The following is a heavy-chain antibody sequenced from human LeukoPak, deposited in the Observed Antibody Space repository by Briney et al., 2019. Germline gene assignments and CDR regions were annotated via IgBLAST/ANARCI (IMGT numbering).Heavy chain of an antibody. Sequence: GGSLRLSCAASGFTFRNHWMHWVRQTPGKGLVWVSRISSDGSSTTYADSVKGRFTISRDNAKNTLYLQMNNLRAEDTAMYCCARDQRVTGRPDIDYWGQGTLVIVSS. CDR2: ISSDGSST. V-gene: IGHV3-74*03. CDR3: ARDQRVTGRPDIDY. D-gene: IGHD6-6*01. J-gene: IGHJ4*02. CDR1: GFTFRNHW.